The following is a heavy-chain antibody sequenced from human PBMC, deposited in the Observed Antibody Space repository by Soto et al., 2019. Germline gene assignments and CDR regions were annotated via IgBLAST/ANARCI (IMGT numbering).Heavy chain of an antibody. Sequence: QITLKESGPTLVNPTQTLTLTCTFSGFSLSTTAEGVGWIRQPPGKALEWLALIYWADDDRYSPSLKSRLTITTDTSKNQVLLTMTNVDPVDTATYYCAHGSCSSADCYPNPYLHYWGQGILVTVSS. J-gene: IGHJ4*02. D-gene: IGHD2-2*01. V-gene: IGHV2-5*02. CDR3: AHGSCSSADCYPNPYLHY. CDR2: IYWADDD. CDR1: GFSLSTTAEG.